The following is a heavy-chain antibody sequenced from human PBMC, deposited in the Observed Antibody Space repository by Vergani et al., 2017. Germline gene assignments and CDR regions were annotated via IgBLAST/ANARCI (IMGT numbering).Heavy chain of an antibody. V-gene: IGHV3-23*01. CDR3: VRELVTATTPDYGMGV. D-gene: IGHD2-21*02. Sequence: EVQLLESGGDLVQPGGSLRLSCAASGFTFIMHAMSWVRQAQGKGLEWVSTLSASDRRTHYADSVKGRFTISRDNSKNTLFLHMKSLRPEDTAVYYCVRELVTATTPDYGMGVWGQGTTVIV. CDR2: LSASDRRT. CDR1: GFTFIMHA. J-gene: IGHJ6*02.